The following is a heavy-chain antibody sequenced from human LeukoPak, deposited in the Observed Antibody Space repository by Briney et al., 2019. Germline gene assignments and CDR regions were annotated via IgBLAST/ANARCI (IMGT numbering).Heavy chain of an antibody. Sequence: PGGSLRLSCAASGFTFNIYAIHWVRQAPSRGLEWLALMSYDGGNTYYADSVKGRFTISRDNSKNTLYLQMNSLRPEDTAVYYCATGEIVGAMAYWGQGALVTVSS. J-gene: IGHJ4*02. CDR2: MSYDGGNT. CDR3: ATGEIVGAMAY. V-gene: IGHV3-30-3*01. D-gene: IGHD1-26*01. CDR1: GFTFNIYA.